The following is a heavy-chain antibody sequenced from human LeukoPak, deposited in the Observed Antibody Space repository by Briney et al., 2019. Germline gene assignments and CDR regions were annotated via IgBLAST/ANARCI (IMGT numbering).Heavy chain of an antibody. CDR3: ARDNWNYVY. Sequence: GGSLRLSCAASGFTFSDYYMSWIRQAPGKGLEWVSFLSSSGDTIYYADSVRGRFTISRDNAKNSLYLQMNSLRAEDTAVYYCARDNWNYVYWGQGTLVTVSS. CDR1: GFTFSDYY. J-gene: IGHJ4*02. D-gene: IGHD1-7*01. CDR2: LSSSGDTI. V-gene: IGHV3-11*04.